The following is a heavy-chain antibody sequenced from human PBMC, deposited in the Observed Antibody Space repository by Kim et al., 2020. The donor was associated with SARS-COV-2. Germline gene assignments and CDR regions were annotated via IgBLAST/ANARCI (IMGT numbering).Heavy chain of an antibody. J-gene: IGHJ5*02. CDR1: GFTFSSYA. CDR2: ISGSGGST. D-gene: IGHD2-2*02. Sequence: GGSLRLSCAASGFTFSSYAMSWVRQAPGKGLEWVSAISGSGGSTYYADSVKGRFTISRDNSKNTLYLQMNSLRAEDTAVYYCAKPVVPAAIRLSNWFDPWGQGTLVTVSS. V-gene: IGHV3-23*01. CDR3: AKPVVPAAIRLSNWFDP.